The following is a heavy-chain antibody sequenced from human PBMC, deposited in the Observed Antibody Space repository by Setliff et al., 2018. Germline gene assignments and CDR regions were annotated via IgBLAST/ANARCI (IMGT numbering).Heavy chain of an antibody. CDR1: GGPFSGAS. V-gene: IGHV4-59*01. D-gene: IGHD1-1*01. CDR2: VYYSGTA. Sequence: PSETLSLTCTVSGGPFSGASIWSWIRQPPGKGLEFIGYVYYSGTAKYDPSLESRAIMSVDASKNQISLKLNSVTAADTAVYYCVREGYSEYFQDWGRGTLVTVSS. J-gene: IGHJ1*01. CDR3: VREGYSEYFQD.